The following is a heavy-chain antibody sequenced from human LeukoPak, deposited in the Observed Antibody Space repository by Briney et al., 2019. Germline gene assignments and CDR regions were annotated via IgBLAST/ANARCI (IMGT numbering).Heavy chain of an antibody. D-gene: IGHD2-15*01. V-gene: IGHV3-30*03. CDR3: ARGYSRAAFDI. J-gene: IGHJ3*02. Sequence: PGGSLRLSCAASGFTFSSYGMHWVRQAPGKGLEWVAVISYDGSNKYYADSVKGRFTISRDNSKNTLYLQMNSLRAEDTAVYYCARGYSRAAFDIWGQGTVVAVSS. CDR1: GFTFSSYG. CDR2: ISYDGSNK.